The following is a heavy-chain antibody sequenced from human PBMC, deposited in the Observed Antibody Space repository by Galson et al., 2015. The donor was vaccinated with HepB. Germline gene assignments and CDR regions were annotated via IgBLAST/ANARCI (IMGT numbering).Heavy chain of an antibody. CDR2: ISSSSSYI. CDR1: GFTFSSYS. Sequence: SLRLSCAASGFTFSSYSMNWVRQAPGKGLEWVSSISSSSSYIYYADSVKGRFTISRDNAKNSLYLQMNSLRAEDTAVYYCASTQGYCSGGSCMLDDAFDIWGQGTMVTVSS. J-gene: IGHJ3*02. CDR3: ASTQGYCSGGSCMLDDAFDI. V-gene: IGHV3-21*01. D-gene: IGHD2-15*01.